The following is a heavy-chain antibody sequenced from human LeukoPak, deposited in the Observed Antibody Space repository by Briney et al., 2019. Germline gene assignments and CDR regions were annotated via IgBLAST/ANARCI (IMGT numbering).Heavy chain of an antibody. D-gene: IGHD3-3*01. J-gene: IGHJ4*02. V-gene: IGHV4-39*01. CDR2: IYYSGST. CDR3: ARVPGGYDFWSGYLMIDY. CDR1: GGSISSGSNY. Sequence: SQTLSLTCTVSGGSISSGSNYWGWIRQPPGKGLEWIGSIYYSGSTYYNPSLKSRVTISVDTSKNQFSLKLSSVTAADTAVYYCARVPGGYDFWSGYLMIDYWGQGTLVTVSS.